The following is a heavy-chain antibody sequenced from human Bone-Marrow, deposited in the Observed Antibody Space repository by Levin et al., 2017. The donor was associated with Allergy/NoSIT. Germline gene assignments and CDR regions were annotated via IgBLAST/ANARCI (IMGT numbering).Heavy chain of an antibody. CDR3: ARGDIVAKYFFDY. V-gene: IGHV3-33*01. CDR2: IWYDGSNT. Sequence: PGGSLRLSCAASGFTFSDYAMHWVRQAPGKGLEWVALIWYDGSNTYYADSVKGRFTISRDSSKNTLFLQMNSLRVEYTAVYYCARGDIVAKYFFDYWGQGTLVTVSS. J-gene: IGHJ4*02. CDR1: GFTFSDYA. D-gene: IGHD5-12*01.